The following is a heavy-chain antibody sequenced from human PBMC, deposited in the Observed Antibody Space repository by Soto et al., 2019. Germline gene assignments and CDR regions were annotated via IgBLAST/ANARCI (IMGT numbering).Heavy chain of an antibody. CDR3: AKPLGFWSGHLPTPFDY. Sequence: XGSLGLSCAASGFTFSSYAMSWVRQAPGKGLEWVSAISGSGGSTYYADSVKGRFTISRDNSKNTLYLQMNRLRAEDTAVYYCAKPLGFWSGHLPTPFDYWGQGTLVTVSS. V-gene: IGHV3-23*01. CDR1: GFTFSSYA. D-gene: IGHD3-3*01. J-gene: IGHJ4*02. CDR2: ISGSGGST.